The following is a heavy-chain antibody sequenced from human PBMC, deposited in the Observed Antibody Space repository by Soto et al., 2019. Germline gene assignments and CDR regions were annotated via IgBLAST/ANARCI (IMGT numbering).Heavy chain of an antibody. CDR3: AKAADEYDSSALASY. CDR1: GLTFSSYG. D-gene: IGHD3-22*01. V-gene: IGHV3-30*18. J-gene: IGHJ1*01. Sequence: LRLSCAASGLTFSSYGMHWVRQAPGKGLEWVAVISYDGSNKYYADSVKGRFTISRDNSKNTLYLQMNSLRAEDTAVYYCAKAADEYDSSALASYWGQGTLVTVSS. CDR2: ISYDGSNK.